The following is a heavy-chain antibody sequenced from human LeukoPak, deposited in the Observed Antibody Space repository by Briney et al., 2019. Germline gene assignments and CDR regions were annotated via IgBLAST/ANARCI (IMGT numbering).Heavy chain of an antibody. Sequence: PGGSLRLSCAASGFTFSSYAMHWVRQAPGKGLEWVAVISYDGSNKYYADSVKGRFTISRDNSKNTVYLQMNSLRPEDTAVYYCAAPSLPYWAVAWGQGTLVTVSS. CDR2: ISYDGSNK. CDR1: GFTFSSYA. D-gene: IGHD6-19*01. J-gene: IGHJ5*02. CDR3: AAPSLPYWAVA. V-gene: IGHV3-30*04.